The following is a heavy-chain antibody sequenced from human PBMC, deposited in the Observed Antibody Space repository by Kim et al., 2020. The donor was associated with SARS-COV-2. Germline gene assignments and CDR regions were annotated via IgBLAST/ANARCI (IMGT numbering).Heavy chain of an antibody. Sequence: SETLSLTCTVSGGSISSYYWSWIRQPPGKGLEWIGYIYYSGSTNYNPSLKSRVTISVDTSKNQFSLKLSSVTAADTAVYYCARNRDGTAAADYCGQGTLV. CDR3: ARNRDGTAAADY. D-gene: IGHD6-13*01. CDR1: GGSISSYY. V-gene: IGHV4-59*01. CDR2: IYYSGST. J-gene: IGHJ4*02.